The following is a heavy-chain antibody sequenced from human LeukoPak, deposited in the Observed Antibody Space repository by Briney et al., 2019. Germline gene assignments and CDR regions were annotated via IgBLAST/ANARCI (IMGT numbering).Heavy chain of an antibody. CDR2: ISAYNGNT. J-gene: IGHJ3*02. CDR3: ARPAGDTAMVNAFDI. Sequence: GASVKVSCKASGYTFTSYGIIWVRQAPGQGLEWMGWISAYNGNTNYAQKLQGRVTMTTDTSTSTAYMEPRSLRSDDTAVYYCARPAGDTAMVNAFDIWGQGTMVTVSS. CDR1: GYTFTSYG. D-gene: IGHD5-18*01. V-gene: IGHV1-18*01.